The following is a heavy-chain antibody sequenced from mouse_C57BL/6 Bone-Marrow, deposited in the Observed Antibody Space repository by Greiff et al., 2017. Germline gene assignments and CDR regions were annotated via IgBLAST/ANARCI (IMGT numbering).Heavy chain of an antibody. CDR3: ARCPLSMDY. Sequence: EVQRVESGGGLVQPGGSLSLSCAASGFTFTDYYMSWVRQPPGKALEWLGFIRNKANGYTTEYSASVKGRFTISRDNSQSILYLQMNALRAEDSATYYCARCPLSMDYWGQGTSVTVSS. CDR1: GFTFTDYY. J-gene: IGHJ4*01. D-gene: IGHD6-5*01. CDR2: IRNKANGYTT. V-gene: IGHV7-3*01.